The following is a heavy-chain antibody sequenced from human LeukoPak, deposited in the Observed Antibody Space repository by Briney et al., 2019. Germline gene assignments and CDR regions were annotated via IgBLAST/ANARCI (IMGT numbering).Heavy chain of an antibody. V-gene: IGHV3-30*18. CDR2: ISYDGSNE. D-gene: IGHD2-2*01. CDR1: GFTFSSYG. J-gene: IGHJ4*02. CDR3: AKDLVPAAMWVFDY. Sequence: GGSLRLSCAASGFTFSSYGMHWVRQAPGKGLEWVAVISYDGSNEYYADSVKGRFTISRDNSKNTLYLQMNSLRAEDTAVYYCAKDLVPAAMWVFDYWGQGTLVTVSS.